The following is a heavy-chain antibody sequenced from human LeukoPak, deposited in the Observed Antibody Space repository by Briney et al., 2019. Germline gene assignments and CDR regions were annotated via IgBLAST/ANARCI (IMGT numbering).Heavy chain of an antibody. CDR2: IYTSGST. CDR3: ARRGTMVRGVIQSARPLYYYYMDV. Sequence: SETLSLTCTVSGGSISSGSYYWSWIRQPAGKGLEWIGRIYTSGSTNYNPSLKSRVTISVDTSKNQFSLKLSSVTAADTAVYYCARRGTMVRGVIQSARPLYYYYMDVWGKGTTVTVSS. J-gene: IGHJ6*03. CDR1: GGSISSGSYY. V-gene: IGHV4-61*02. D-gene: IGHD3-10*01.